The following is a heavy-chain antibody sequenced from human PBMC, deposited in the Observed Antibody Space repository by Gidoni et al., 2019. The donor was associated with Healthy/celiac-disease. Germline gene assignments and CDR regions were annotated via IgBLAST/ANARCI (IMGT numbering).Heavy chain of an antibody. CDR1: GYTFTSYY. Sequence: QVQLVQSGAEVKKPGASVKVSCKASGYTFTSYYMHWVRQAPGQGLECMGIINHSGGSTSYAQKFQGRVTMTRDTSTSTVYMELSSLRSEDTAVYYCASNTMVRGVYAFDIWGQGTMVTVSS. D-gene: IGHD3-10*01. V-gene: IGHV1-46*01. J-gene: IGHJ3*02. CDR2: INHSGGST. CDR3: ASNTMVRGVYAFDI.